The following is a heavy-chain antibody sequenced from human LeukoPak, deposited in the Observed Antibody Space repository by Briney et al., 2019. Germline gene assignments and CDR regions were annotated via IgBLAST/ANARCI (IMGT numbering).Heavy chain of an antibody. CDR3: AKGDSTTLLRPYYFDY. V-gene: IGHV3-23*01. CDR1: GFTFSSYA. CDR2: ISGSGGST. J-gene: IGHJ4*02. Sequence: GGSLRLSCAASGFTFSSYAMSWVRQAPGKGLEWVSDISGSGGSTYYADSVKGRFTISRDNSKNTLYLQMNSLRAEDTAAYYCAKGDSTTLLRPYYFDYWGQGTLVTVSS. D-gene: IGHD3-10*01.